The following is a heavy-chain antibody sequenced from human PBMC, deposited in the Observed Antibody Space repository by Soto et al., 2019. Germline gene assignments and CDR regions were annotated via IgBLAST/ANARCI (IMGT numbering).Heavy chain of an antibody. CDR2: IWYDGSNK. CDR3: ARGITITYYYYGMDV. CDR1: GFTFSSYG. J-gene: IGHJ6*02. Sequence: QVQLVESGGGVVQPGRSLRLSCAASGFTFSSYGMHWVRQAPGKGLEWVAVIWYDGSNKYYADSVKGRFTISRDNSKNTLYLQMNSLRAEDTAVYYCARGITITYYYYGMDVWGQGTTVTVSS. D-gene: IGHD5-12*01. V-gene: IGHV3-33*01.